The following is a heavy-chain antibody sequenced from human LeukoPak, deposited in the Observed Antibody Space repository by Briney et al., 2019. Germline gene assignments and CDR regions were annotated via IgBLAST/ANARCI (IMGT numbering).Heavy chain of an antibody. CDR1: GFTFSSYA. V-gene: IGHV3-30-3*01. CDR3: AKGGRSGYSYGGY. D-gene: IGHD5-18*01. CDR2: ISYDGSNK. Sequence: GRSLRLSCAASGFTFSSYAMHWVRQAPGKGLEWVAVISYDGSNKYYADSVKGRFTISRDNSKNTLYLQMNSLRAEDTAVYYCAKGGRSGYSYGGYWGQGTLVTVSS. J-gene: IGHJ4*02.